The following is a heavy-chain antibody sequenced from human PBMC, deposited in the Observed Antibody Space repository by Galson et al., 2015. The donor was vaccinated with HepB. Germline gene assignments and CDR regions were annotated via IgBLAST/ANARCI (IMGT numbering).Heavy chain of an antibody. CDR3: ARNPPDYYDSSGYDY. CDR2: ISSSSSYT. D-gene: IGHD3-22*01. Sequence: SLRLSCAASGFTFSDYYMSWIRQAPGKGLDWVSYISSSSSYTNYADSVKGRFTIPRDNAKNSLYLQMNSLRAEDTAVYYCARNPPDYYDSSGYDYWGQGTLVTVSS. V-gene: IGHV3-11*06. J-gene: IGHJ4*02. CDR1: GFTFSDYY.